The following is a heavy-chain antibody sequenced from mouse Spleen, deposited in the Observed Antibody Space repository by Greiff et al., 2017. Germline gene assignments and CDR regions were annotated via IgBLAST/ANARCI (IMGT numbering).Heavy chain of an antibody. Sequence: VQLQESGPELVKPGASVKLSCKASGYTFTSYDINWVKQRPGQGLEWIGWIYPRDGSTKYNEKFKGKATLTVDTSSSTAYMELHSLTSEDSAVYFCARRYGSSWFAYWGQGTLVTVSA. CDR3: ARRYGSSWFAY. D-gene: IGHD1-1*01. CDR2: IYPRDGST. V-gene: IGHV1-85*01. CDR1: GYTFTSYD. J-gene: IGHJ3*01.